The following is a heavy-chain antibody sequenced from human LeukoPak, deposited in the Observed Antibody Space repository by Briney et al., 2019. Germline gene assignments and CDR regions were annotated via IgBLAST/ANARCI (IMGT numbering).Heavy chain of an antibody. D-gene: IGHD2-15*01. J-gene: IGHJ4*02. Sequence: GASVKVSCKASGYSFPSYGISWVRQAPGQGPEWVGWISPYNDNTNYAQKLQGRATLTTDTSTSTAYMELRSLRSEDTAVYYCARVFPDIVVVVAGSPPPLDYWGQGTLVTVSS. V-gene: IGHV1-18*01. CDR2: ISPYNDNT. CDR1: GYSFPSYG. CDR3: ARVFPDIVVVVAGSPPPLDY.